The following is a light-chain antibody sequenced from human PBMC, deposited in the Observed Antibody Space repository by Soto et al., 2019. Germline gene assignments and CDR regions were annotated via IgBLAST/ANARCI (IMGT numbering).Light chain of an antibody. CDR2: DAS. CDR1: QSISSW. J-gene: IGKJ1*01. CDR3: QQYNSYVWT. V-gene: IGKV1-5*01. Sequence: DVKMTHSPSTLSASLGDRVTITCRASQSISSWLAWYQQKPGKAPKLLIYDASNLESGVPSRFSGSGSGTEFTLTISSLQPDDFATYYCQQYNSYVWTFGQGTKVDIK.